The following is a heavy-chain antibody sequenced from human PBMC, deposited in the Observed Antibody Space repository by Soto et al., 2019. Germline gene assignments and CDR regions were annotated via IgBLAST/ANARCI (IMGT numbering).Heavy chain of an antibody. CDR2: IVVGSGNT. Sequence: GASVKVSCKASGFTFTSSAMQWVRQARGQRLEWIGWIVVGSGNTNYAQKLQGRVTMTTDTSTSTAYMELRSLRSDDTAVYYCARSPDPVYGMDVWGQGTTVTVSS. CDR1: GFTFTSSA. V-gene: IGHV1-58*02. CDR3: ARSPDPVYGMDV. J-gene: IGHJ6*02.